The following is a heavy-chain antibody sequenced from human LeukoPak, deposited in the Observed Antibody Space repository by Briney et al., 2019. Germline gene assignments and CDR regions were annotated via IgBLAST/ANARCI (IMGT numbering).Heavy chain of an antibody. CDR1: GGSISSYY. V-gene: IGHV4-59*01. CDR2: IYYSGST. CDR3: ATLDTAMVKGAFDI. D-gene: IGHD5-18*01. Sequence: SETLSLTCTVSGGSISSYYWSWIRQPPGKGLEWTGYIYYSGSTNYNPSLKSRVTISVDTSKNQFSLKLSSVTAADTAVYYCATLDTAMVKGAFDIWGQGTMVTVSS. J-gene: IGHJ3*02.